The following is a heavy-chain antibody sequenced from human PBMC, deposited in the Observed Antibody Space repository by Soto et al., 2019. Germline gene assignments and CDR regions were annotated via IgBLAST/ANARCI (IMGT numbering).Heavy chain of an antibody. J-gene: IGHJ6*04. CDR1: GFTFSSYW. CDR3: AKPRYSSSWSGMDV. Sequence: EVQLVESGGGLVQPGGSLRLSCAASGFTFSSYWMHWVRQAPGKGLVWVSRINSDGSSTRYADSVKGRFTISRDNAKNTLYLQRNSLRDEDTAVYYCAKPRYSSSWSGMDVWGKGTTVTVSS. V-gene: IGHV3-74*01. D-gene: IGHD6-13*01. CDR2: INSDGSST.